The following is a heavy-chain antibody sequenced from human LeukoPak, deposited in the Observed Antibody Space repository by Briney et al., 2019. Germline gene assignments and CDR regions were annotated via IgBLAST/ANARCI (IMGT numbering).Heavy chain of an antibody. D-gene: IGHD2-15*01. CDR1: GFTFDDYA. V-gene: IGHV3-9*01. J-gene: IGHJ6*02. CDR3: AKDRSPLTPRGMDV. CDR2: ISWNSGSI. Sequence: AGGSLRLSCAASGFTFDDYAMHWVRQAPGKGLEWVSSISWNSGSIGYADSVKGRFTISRDNAKNSLYLQMNSLRAEDKALYYCAKDRSPLTPRGMDVWGQGTTVTISS.